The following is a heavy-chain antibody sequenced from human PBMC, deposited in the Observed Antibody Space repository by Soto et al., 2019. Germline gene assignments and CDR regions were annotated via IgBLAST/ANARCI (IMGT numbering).Heavy chain of an antibody. V-gene: IGHV3-74*01. Sequence: GGSLRLSCEASGFIFTNFWMHWVRQVPGKGLVWVSRIDTSGSSTSYADSVKGRFTISRDNSKNTLYLQMNSLRAEDTAVYYCAKQRVRGVIMRYNWFDPWGQGTLVTVSS. CDR1: GFIFTNFW. J-gene: IGHJ5*02. CDR3: AKQRVRGVIMRYNWFDP. D-gene: IGHD3-10*01. CDR2: IDTSGSST.